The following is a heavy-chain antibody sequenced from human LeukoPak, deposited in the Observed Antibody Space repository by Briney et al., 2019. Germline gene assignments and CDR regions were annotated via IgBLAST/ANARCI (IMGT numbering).Heavy chain of an antibody. V-gene: IGHV3-7*01. CDR1: GFTFTDYW. J-gene: IGHJ5*02. Sequence: PGGSLRLSCEVSGFTFTDYWMNWVRQAPGKGPEWVASIRQDGSEKTYVDSVKGRFTISRDNSKNTLYLQMNSLRAEDTAVYYCAKDQVAATLGVPWFDPWGQGTLVTVSS. D-gene: IGHD2-15*01. CDR3: AKDQVAATLGVPWFDP. CDR2: IRQDGSEK.